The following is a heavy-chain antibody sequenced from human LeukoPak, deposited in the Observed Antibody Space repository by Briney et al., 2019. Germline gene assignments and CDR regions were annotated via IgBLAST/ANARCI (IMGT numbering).Heavy chain of an antibody. CDR2: INHSGST. CDR1: GGSFSGYY. V-gene: IGHV4-34*01. Sequence: SETLSLTCAVYGGSFSGYYWSWIRQPPGKGLEWIGEINHSGSTNYNPSLKSRVTISVDTSKSQFSLKLSSVTAADTAVYYCARLDFWSGNYFDYWGQGTLVTVSS. D-gene: IGHD3-3*01. CDR3: ARLDFWSGNYFDY. J-gene: IGHJ4*02.